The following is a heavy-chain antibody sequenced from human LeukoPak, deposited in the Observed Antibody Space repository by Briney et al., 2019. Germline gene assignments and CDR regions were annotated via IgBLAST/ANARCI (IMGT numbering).Heavy chain of an antibody. V-gene: IGHV3-23*01. J-gene: IGHJ5*02. CDR1: GFTFSSYA. CDR2: ISGSGGST. D-gene: IGHD3-10*01. Sequence: GGSLRLSCAASGFTFSSYAMSWVRQAPGKGLEWVSAISGSGGSTYYADSVKGRFTISRDNSKNTLYLQMNSLRAEDTAVYYCVRLRFGELGDWFDPWGQGTLVTVSS. CDR3: VRLRFGELGDWFDP.